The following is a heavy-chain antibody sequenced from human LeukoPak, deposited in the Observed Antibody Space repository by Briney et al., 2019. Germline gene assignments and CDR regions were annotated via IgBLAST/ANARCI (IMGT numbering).Heavy chain of an antibody. Sequence: SETLSLTCTVSGGSISSYYWSWIRQPPGKGLEWIGYIYYSGSTNYNSSLKSRVTISVDTSKNQFSLKLSSVTAADTAVYYCVLYRASSSWCWFDPWGQGTLVTVSS. V-gene: IGHV4-59*01. CDR2: IYYSGST. D-gene: IGHD6-13*01. CDR3: VLYRASSSWCWFDP. CDR1: GGSISSYY. J-gene: IGHJ5*02.